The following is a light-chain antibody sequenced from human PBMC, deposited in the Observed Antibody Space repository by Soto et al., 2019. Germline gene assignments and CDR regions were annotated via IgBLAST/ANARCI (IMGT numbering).Light chain of an antibody. CDR1: SSVVGIYNY. V-gene: IGLV2-14*01. CDR3: SSYTTSSTRV. Sequence: QSVLTQPASVSGSPGQSIAISCTGSSSVVGIYNYVSWYQQHPGKVPKLIIYEVTNRPSGVSNRFSGSKSGNTASLTISGLQAEEEADSYCSSYTTSSTRVFGTGTKVTVL. J-gene: IGLJ1*01. CDR2: EVT.